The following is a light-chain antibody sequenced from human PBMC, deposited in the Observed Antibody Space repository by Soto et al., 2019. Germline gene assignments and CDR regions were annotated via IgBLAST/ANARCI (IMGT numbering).Light chain of an antibody. J-gene: IGLJ3*02. CDR3: CSYAGSSTFAV. V-gene: IGLV2-23*03. CDR2: EGS. Sequence: QSALTQPASVSGSPGQSITISCTGTSSDVGSYNLVSWYQQHPGKAPQLMIYEGSKRPSGVSNRFSGSKSGNTASLTISGLQAEDEADYYCCSYAGSSTFAVFGGGTKVTVL. CDR1: SSDVGSYNL.